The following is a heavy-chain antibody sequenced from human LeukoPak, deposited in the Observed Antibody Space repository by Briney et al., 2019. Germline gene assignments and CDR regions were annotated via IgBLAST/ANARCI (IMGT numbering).Heavy chain of an antibody. D-gene: IGHD1-26*01. J-gene: IGHJ6*03. CDR2: IKQDGSEK. V-gene: IGHV3-7*01. CDR1: GFTFSSFW. CDR3: ARAGGSRYYYYMDV. Sequence: GGSLRLSCAASGFTFSSFWMNWVRQAPGKGLEWVANIKQDGSEKYYVDSVKGRFTISRDNAKNSLYLQMNSLRAEDTAVYYCARAGGSRYYYYMDVWGKGTTVTVSS.